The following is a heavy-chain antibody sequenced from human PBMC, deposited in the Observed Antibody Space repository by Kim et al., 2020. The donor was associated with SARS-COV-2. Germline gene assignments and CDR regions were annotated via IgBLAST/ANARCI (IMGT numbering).Heavy chain of an antibody. Sequence: SETLSLTCSVSGGSISSSNHYWGWIRQPPGKGLEWIGSIYSRGSTSHTPSLTRRVTISVDMSKNQFYLKLTSVTAADTAIYYCARPVDLWLGGAFDSWGQGILVTVSS. D-gene: IGHD6-19*01. CDR1: GGSISSSNHY. CDR2: IYSRGST. J-gene: IGHJ4*02. V-gene: IGHV4-39*01. CDR3: ARPVDLWLGGAFDS.